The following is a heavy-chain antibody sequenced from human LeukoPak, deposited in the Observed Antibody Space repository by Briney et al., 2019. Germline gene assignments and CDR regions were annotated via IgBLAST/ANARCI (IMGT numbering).Heavy chain of an antibody. CDR1: GGSISSGGYY. J-gene: IGHJ4*02. D-gene: IGHD5-12*01. CDR3: ARQGVATLNYFDY. CDR2: IYYSGST. V-gene: IGHV4-61*08. Sequence: PSQTLSLTCAVSGGSISSGGYYWSWSRQPPGKGLEWIGYIYYSGSTNYNPSLKSRVTISVDTSKNQFSLKLSSVTAADTAVYYCARQGVATLNYFDYWGQGTLVTVSS.